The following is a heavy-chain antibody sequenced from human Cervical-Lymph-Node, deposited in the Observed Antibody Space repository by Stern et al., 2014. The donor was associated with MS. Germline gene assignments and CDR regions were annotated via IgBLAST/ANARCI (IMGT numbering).Heavy chain of an antibody. V-gene: IGHV3-21*01. J-gene: IGHJ4*02. CDR2: ISSSSSYI. CDR3: ARDLAPLGITGTTLGY. CDR1: GFTFSSYS. Sequence: EVQLVESGGDLVKPGGSLRLSCAASGFTFSSYSMNWVRQAPGKGLEWVSSISSSSSYIYYADSVKGRFTISRDNAKNSLYLQMNSLRAEDTAVYYCARDLAPLGITGTTLGYWGQGTLVTVSS. D-gene: IGHD1-7*01.